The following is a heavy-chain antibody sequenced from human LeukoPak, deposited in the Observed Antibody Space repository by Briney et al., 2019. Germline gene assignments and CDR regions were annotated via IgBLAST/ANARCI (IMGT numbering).Heavy chain of an antibody. CDR2: IHSEVSST. CDR1: GFTFSSYW. CDR3: ARGHVESLDY. Sequence: PGGSLRLSCTASGFTFSSYWMRWVRQAPGKWLVWVSRIHSEVSSTRYADSVKGRFTISRDNAKHTMYLQINTLRAEDTAVYYCARGHVESLDYWGQGTPVTVSS. V-gene: IGHV3-74*01. D-gene: IGHD5-24*01. J-gene: IGHJ4*02.